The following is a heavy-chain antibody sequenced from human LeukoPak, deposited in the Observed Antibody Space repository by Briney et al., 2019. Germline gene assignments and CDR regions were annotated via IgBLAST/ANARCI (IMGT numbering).Heavy chain of an antibody. J-gene: IGHJ5*02. V-gene: IGHV1-69*13. CDR2: IIPIFGTA. D-gene: IGHD6-19*01. CDR3: ARGDPIAVAANRYNWFDP. Sequence: ASVKVSCKASGGTFSSYAISWVRQAPGQGLEWMGGIIPIFGTANYAQKFQGRVTITADESTGTAYMELSSLRSEDTAVYYCARGDPIAVAANRYNWFDPWGQGTLVTVSS. CDR1: GGTFSSYA.